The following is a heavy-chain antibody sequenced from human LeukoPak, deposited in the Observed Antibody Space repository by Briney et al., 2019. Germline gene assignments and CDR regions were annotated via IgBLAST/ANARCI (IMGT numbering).Heavy chain of an antibody. CDR3: ATGGKYSSSWYNFDY. CDR1: GYTLTELS. D-gene: IGHD6-13*01. V-gene: IGHV1-24*01. CDR2: FDPEDGET. J-gene: IGHJ4*02. Sequence: ASMKVSCKVSGYTLTELSMHWVRQAPGKGLEWMGGFDPEDGETIYAQKFQGRVTMTEDTSTDTAYMELSSLRSEDTAVYYCATGGKYSSSWYNFDYWGQGTLVTVSS.